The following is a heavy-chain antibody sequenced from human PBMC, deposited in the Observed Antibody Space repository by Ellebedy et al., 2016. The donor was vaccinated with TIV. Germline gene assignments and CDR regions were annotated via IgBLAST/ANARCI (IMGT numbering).Heavy chain of an antibody. V-gene: IGHV3-49*03. D-gene: IGHD3-3*02. CDR1: GFTFGDYT. CDR2: IRSKVYGGTT. Sequence: GESLKISCAVSGFTFGDYTMTWFRQAPGQGLEWVGFIRSKVYGGTTEYAASVKGRFTISRDDSKSIAYLQMNSLKTEYTAVYYCTRLSALTAYWGQGTLVTVSS. J-gene: IGHJ4*02. CDR3: TRLSALTAY.